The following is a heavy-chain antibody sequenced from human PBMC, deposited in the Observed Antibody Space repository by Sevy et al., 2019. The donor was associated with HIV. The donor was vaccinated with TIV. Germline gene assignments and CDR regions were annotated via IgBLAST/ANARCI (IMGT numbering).Heavy chain of an antibody. Sequence: GGSLRLSCVASGFTFNSYGMHWVRQAPGKGLEWVAVIWYDGSNKEYADSVKGRFTISRENSKNTLYLQMNNLRAEDTAVYYCTREHIAGVGIGYYFDYWGQGTLVTVSS. V-gene: IGHV3-33*01. D-gene: IGHD6-19*01. J-gene: IGHJ4*02. CDR3: TREHIAGVGIGYYFDY. CDR2: IWYDGSNK. CDR1: GFTFNSYG.